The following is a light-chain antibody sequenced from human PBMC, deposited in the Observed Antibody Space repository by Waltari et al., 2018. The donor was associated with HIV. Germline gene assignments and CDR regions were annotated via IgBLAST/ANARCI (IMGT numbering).Light chain of an antibody. CDR2: GVR. J-gene: IGLJ2*01. V-gene: IGLV2-14*01. CDR1: SGDIGGYNF. CDR3: SSYTGISTVV. Sequence: QSALTQPASVSGSPGQTVTISCTGTSGDIGGYNFVSWYQQHPGKAPRLMIYGVRQRPSGVSNRFFGAKSVNTASRTISGLRTDDEADYYCSSYTGISTVVFGGGTQLTVL.